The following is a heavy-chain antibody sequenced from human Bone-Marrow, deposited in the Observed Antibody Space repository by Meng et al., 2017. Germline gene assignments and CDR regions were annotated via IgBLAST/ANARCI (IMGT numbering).Heavy chain of an antibody. D-gene: IGHD3-10*01. V-gene: IGHV5-51*01. CDR2: IYPGDSDT. CDR1: GYSFTSYW. J-gene: IGHJ6*02. Sequence: GESLKISCKGSGYSFTSYWIGWVRQMPGKGLEWMGIIYPGDSDTRYSPSFQGQVTISADKSISTAYLQWSSLKASDTAMYYCARTITMVRGVRDYYYYGMDVWGQGTTVTVSS. CDR3: ARTITMVRGVRDYYYYGMDV.